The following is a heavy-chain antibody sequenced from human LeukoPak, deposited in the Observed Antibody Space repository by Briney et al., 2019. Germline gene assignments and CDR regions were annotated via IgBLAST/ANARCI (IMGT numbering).Heavy chain of an antibody. D-gene: IGHD3-22*01. Sequence: PGGSLRLSCAASGFTVSSNYMSWVRQAPGKGLEWVSVIYSGGSTYYADSVKGRFTISRDNSKNTLYLQMTSLRAEDTAVYYCARDHYYYDSSGDHFDYWGQGTLVTVSS. CDR2: IYSGGST. V-gene: IGHV3-66*01. J-gene: IGHJ4*02. CDR3: ARDHYYYDSSGDHFDY. CDR1: GFTVSSNY.